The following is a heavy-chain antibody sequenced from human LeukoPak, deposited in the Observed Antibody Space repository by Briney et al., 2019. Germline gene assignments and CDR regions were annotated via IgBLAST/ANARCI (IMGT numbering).Heavy chain of an antibody. CDR2: INPNSGGT. D-gene: IGHD3-16*01. J-gene: IGHJ4*02. CDR1: GGTFSSYA. Sequence: GASVKVSRKASGGTFSSYAISWVRQAPGQGLEWMGWINPNSGGTNYAQKFQGRVTMTRDTSISTAYMELSRLRSDDTAVYYCARINYDYVWGSYPLYYFDYWGQGTLVTVSS. V-gene: IGHV1-2*02. CDR3: ARINYDYVWGSYPLYYFDY.